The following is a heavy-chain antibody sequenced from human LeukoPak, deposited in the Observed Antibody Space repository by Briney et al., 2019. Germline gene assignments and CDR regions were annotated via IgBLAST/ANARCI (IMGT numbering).Heavy chain of an antibody. CDR3: ASTMVRGVTMGHWFDP. CDR1: GYTFTSYD. CDR2: MNPNSGNT. Sequence: ASVKVSCKASGYTFTSYDINWVRQATGQGLEWMGWMNPNSGNTGYAQKFQGRVTITRNTSISTAYMELSSLRSEDTAVYYCASTMVRGVTMGHWFDPWGQGTLVTVSS. D-gene: IGHD3-10*01. V-gene: IGHV1-8*03. J-gene: IGHJ5*02.